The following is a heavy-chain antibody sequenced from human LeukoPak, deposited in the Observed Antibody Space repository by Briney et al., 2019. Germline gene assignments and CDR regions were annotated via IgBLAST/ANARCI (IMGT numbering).Heavy chain of an antibody. V-gene: IGHV3-33*06. D-gene: IGHD4-11*01. CDR1: GSTFSHYG. Sequence: GRSLRLSCATSGSTFSHYGMHWVRQAPGKGLEWVAVIWNDGSNKYYGDSVKGRFTISRDNSQNTLYLQMNSLRVDDTAVYYGAKDAHIGFDYSNSLESWGQGTLVTVSS. CDR3: AKDAHIGFDYSNSLES. J-gene: IGHJ5*01. CDR2: IWNDGSNK.